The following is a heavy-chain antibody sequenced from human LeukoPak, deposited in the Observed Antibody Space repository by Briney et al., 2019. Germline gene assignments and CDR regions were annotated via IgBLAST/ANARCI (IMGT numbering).Heavy chain of an antibody. Sequence: VASVKVSCKASGGTFSSYAISWVRQAPGQGLEWMGRIIPIFGIANYAQKFQGRVTITADKSTSTAYMELRSLRSDDTAVYYCARPSSGWYGTDYWGQGTLVTVSS. D-gene: IGHD6-19*01. J-gene: IGHJ4*02. CDR3: ARPSSGWYGTDY. CDR2: IIPIFGIA. CDR1: GGTFSSYA. V-gene: IGHV1-69*04.